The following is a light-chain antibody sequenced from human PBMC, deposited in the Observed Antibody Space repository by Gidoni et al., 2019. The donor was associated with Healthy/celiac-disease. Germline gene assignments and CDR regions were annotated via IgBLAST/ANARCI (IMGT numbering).Light chain of an antibody. Sequence: DIQMTQSPSTLSASVGDRVTITCRASQSISSWLAWYQQKPGKAPKLLIYKASSLESGVTSRFSGSGSGTEFTLTISSLQPDDFATYYCQHWAFGQGTKVEIK. J-gene: IGKJ1*01. CDR3: QHWA. CDR1: QSISSW. CDR2: KAS. V-gene: IGKV1-5*03.